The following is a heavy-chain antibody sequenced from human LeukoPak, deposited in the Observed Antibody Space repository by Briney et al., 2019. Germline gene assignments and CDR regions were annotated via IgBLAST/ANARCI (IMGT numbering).Heavy chain of an antibody. CDR3: AKDFDI. CDR1: GFTFNTYA. Sequence: RPGGSLRLSCAASGFTFNTYAMSWVRQAPGKGLEWVSGISGGGGSTQYADSVKGRFIISRDNSKNTLYLQMNSLRAEDTAVYYCAKDFDIWGQGTMVTVSS. CDR2: ISGGGGST. J-gene: IGHJ3*02. V-gene: IGHV3-23*01.